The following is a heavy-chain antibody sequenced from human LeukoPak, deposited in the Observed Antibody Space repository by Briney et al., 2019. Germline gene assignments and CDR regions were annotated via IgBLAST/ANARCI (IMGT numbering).Heavy chain of an antibody. CDR3: ARGLDPSGFGEFQPDAFDI. V-gene: IGHV3-23*01. Sequence: PGGSLRLSCVASGFTFSNYAMSWVRQAPGKGLEWVSGISGSGGNTNYADSVTGRFTISRDNSKNRLYLQVNSLRAEDTAVYYCARGLDPSGFGEFQPDAFDIWGQGTIVTVSS. J-gene: IGHJ3*02. CDR1: GFTFSNYA. D-gene: IGHD3-10*01. CDR2: ISGSGGNT.